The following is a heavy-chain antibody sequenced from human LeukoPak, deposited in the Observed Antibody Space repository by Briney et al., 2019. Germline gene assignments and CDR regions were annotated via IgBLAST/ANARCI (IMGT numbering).Heavy chain of an antibody. CDR1: GYTFTGYY. CDR2: INPNSGGT. V-gene: IGHV1-2*02. D-gene: IGHD3-22*01. J-gene: IGHJ4*02. CDR3: ARLKSTYYYDSSGYYPDY. Sequence: WASVKVSCKASGYTFTGYYMHWVRQAPGQGLEWMGWINPNSGGTNYAQKFQGRVTMTRDTSISTAYMELSRLRSADTAVYYCARLKSTYYYDSSGYYPDYWGQGTLVTVSS.